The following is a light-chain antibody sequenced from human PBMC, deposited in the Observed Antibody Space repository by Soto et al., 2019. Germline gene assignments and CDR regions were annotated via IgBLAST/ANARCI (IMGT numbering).Light chain of an antibody. Sequence: DIVMTQSPLSLPVTPGEPASISCRSSQSLLDSDDGNTYLDWYQHKRGQAPRLLIYGVSVRAIGIPDRFGGSGSGTDFTLTISRLEPEDFAVYFCQQYGGSPYPLGHGTKVDIK. CDR3: QQYGGSPYP. CDR2: GVS. J-gene: IGKJ3*01. V-gene: IGKV2-40*01. CDR1: QSLLDSDDGNTY.